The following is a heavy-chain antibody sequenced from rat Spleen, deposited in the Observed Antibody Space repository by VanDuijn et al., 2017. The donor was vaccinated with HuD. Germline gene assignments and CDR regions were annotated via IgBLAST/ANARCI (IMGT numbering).Heavy chain of an antibody. Sequence: EVQLQESGPGLVKPSQSLSLTCSVSFYSITSSFNWNWIRKFPGDKLEWMGCINSAGNSNYNPALKSRISISRDTSKNQFFLQVNSVTTEDTATYYCARWHYYSSYISSWFAYWGQGTLVTVSS. V-gene: IGHV3-3*01. J-gene: IGHJ3*01. D-gene: IGHD1-2*01. CDR1: FYSITSSFN. CDR3: ARWHYYSSYISSWFAY. CDR2: INSAGNS.